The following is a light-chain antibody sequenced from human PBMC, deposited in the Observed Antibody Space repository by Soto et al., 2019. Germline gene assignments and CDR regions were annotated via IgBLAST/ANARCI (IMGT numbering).Light chain of an antibody. CDR2: WAS. Sequence: DFVMTQSPDSLAVSLSERATINCKSSQNVLYNSNSKNYLAWYQQKPGQPPKLLFYWASTRESGVPDRFSASGSGTDFTLTISSLQADDVAVYYCQQYYSPPHTFGQGTKLEIK. J-gene: IGKJ2*01. V-gene: IGKV4-1*01. CDR1: QNVLYNSNSKNY. CDR3: QQYYSPPHT.